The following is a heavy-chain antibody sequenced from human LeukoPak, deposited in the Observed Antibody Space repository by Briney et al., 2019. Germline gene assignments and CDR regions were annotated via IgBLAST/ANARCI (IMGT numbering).Heavy chain of an antibody. D-gene: IGHD3-9*01. Sequence: PSETLSLTCTVSGGSISSYYWSWIRQPPGKGLEWIGYIYYSGSTNYNPSLKSRVTISVDTSKNQFSLKLSSVTAADTAVYYCARGPRRLYYDIFNEGDWFDPWGQGTLVTVSS. V-gene: IGHV4-59*01. CDR3: ARGPRRLYYDIFNEGDWFDP. J-gene: IGHJ5*02. CDR1: GGSISSYY. CDR2: IYYSGST.